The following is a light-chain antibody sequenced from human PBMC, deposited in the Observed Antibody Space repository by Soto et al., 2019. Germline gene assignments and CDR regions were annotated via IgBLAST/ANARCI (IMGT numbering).Light chain of an antibody. CDR3: QQRSNLWT. J-gene: IGKJ1*01. V-gene: IGKV3-11*01. CDR2: DAS. Sequence: VLTQSRSTLSSYPGERATLSCRASQSVSSYLAWYQQKPGQAPMLLIYDASNRATRIPARFSGSGSGTDFTLTSINLEPEDIAVYYCQQRSNLWTFGQGTKVDI. CDR1: QSVSSY.